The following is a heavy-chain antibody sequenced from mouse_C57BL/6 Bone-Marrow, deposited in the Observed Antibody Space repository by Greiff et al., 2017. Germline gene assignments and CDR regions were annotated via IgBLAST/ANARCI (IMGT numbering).Heavy chain of an antibody. CDR3: ARDGYSCRSMDY. CDR2: INPSSGNT. D-gene: IGHD2-12*01. CDR1: GYTFTSYT. Sequence: QVQLQQSGAELARPGASVKISCKASGYTFTSYTMHWVKQRPGQGLEWIGYINPSSGNTKYNQKFKDKATLTADKSYSSAYMQLSSLTSEDSSVYYSARDGYSCRSMDYWGQGTSLTVSS. V-gene: IGHV1-4*01. J-gene: IGHJ4*01.